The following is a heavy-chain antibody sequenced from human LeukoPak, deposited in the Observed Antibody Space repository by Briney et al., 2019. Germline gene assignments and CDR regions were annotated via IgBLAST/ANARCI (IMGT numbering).Heavy chain of an antibody. V-gene: IGHV4-34*01. CDR2: VNHSGST. CDR3: ARGGGVQLERRYYYGMDV. Sequence: SETLSLTCAVYGGSFSGYYWSWIRQPPGKGLEWIGEVNHSGSTNYNPSLKSRVTISVDTSKNQFSLKLSSVTAADTAVCYCARGGGVQLERRYYYGMDVWGKGTTVTVSS. D-gene: IGHD1-1*01. J-gene: IGHJ6*04. CDR1: GGSFSGYY.